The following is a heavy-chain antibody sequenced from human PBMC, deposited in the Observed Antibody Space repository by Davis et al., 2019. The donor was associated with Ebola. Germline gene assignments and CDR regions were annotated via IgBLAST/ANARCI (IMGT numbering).Heavy chain of an antibody. V-gene: IGHV3-21*01. CDR3: ASGVLGTIDY. J-gene: IGHJ4*02. CDR1: GFTFSTYS. Sequence: GESLKISCAASGFTFSTYSMSWVRQAPGKGLEWVSSISSDSDYIYYADSAKGRFTISRDNAKNSLYLQMNSLRAEDTAVYYCASGVLGTIDYWGQGTLVTVSS. D-gene: IGHD3-10*01. CDR2: ISSDSDYI.